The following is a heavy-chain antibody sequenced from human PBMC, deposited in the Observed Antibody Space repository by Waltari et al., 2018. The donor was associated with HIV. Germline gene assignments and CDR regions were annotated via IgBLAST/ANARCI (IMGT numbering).Heavy chain of an antibody. CDR1: GGSISSYF. CDR3: ARRGIAAAGTWYFDL. D-gene: IGHD6-13*01. Sequence: QVQLQESGPGLVKPSETLSLTCSVSGGSISSYFWRWIRQPPGKGLEWIGYIYYSGTTKYNPSRKSRVTISVDTSKNQFSLKLSSVTAADTAVYYCARRGIAAAGTWYFDLWGRGTLVTVSS. V-gene: IGHV4-59*01. J-gene: IGHJ2*01. CDR2: IYYSGTT.